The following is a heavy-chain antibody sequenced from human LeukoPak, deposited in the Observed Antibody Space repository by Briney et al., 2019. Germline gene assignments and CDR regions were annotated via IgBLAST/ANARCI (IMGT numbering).Heavy chain of an antibody. D-gene: IGHD2-21*02. V-gene: IGHV4-59*01. CDR1: DGSISSYY. Sequence: PSETLSLTCTVSDGSISSYYWSWIRQPPGKGLEWIGYIYYSGSTNYNPSLKSRVTISVDTSKNQFSLKLSSVTAADTAVYYCARGGGEPAYCGGDCYSADYWGQGTLVTVSS. CDR3: ARGGGEPAYCGGDCYSADY. CDR2: IYYSGST. J-gene: IGHJ4*02.